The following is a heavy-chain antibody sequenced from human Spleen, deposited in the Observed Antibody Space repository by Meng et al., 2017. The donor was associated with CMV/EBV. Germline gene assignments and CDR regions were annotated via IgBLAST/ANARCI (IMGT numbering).Heavy chain of an antibody. CDR3: ARDGYCSSTSCYLDYYYYGMDV. CDR1: GYTFTSYY. V-gene: IGHV1-46*01. Sequence: ASVKVSCKTSGYTFTSYYIHWVRQAPGQGLEWMARIIPSGGDTVYAQKFRGRIIVTSDTSTGTIYMEMSRLGSEDTAVYYCARDGYCSSTSCYLDYYYYGMDVWGQGTTVTVSS. D-gene: IGHD2-2*03. J-gene: IGHJ6*02. CDR2: IIPSGGDT.